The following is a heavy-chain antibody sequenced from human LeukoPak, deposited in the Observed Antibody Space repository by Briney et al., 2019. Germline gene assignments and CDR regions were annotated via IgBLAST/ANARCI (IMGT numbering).Heavy chain of an antibody. Sequence: GGSLRLSCAASGFTFDDYAMHWVRQAPGKGLEWVSGISWNSGSIGYADSVKGRFTISRDNAKNSLYLQMNSLRAEDTAVYYRARDGSGSYFDYWGQGTLVTVSP. CDR1: GFTFDDYA. D-gene: IGHD1-26*01. V-gene: IGHV3-9*01. CDR3: ARDGSGSYFDY. J-gene: IGHJ4*02. CDR2: ISWNSGSI.